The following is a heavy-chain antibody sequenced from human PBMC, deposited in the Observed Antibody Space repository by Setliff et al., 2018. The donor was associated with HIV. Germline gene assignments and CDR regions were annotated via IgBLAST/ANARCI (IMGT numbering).Heavy chain of an antibody. CDR3: AREKPQYYDSSGYRGYYYYGMDV. CDR1: GGTFSSYA. D-gene: IGHD3-22*01. CDR2: IIPILGIA. J-gene: IGHJ6*02. Sequence: SVKVSCKASGGTFSSYAISWVRQAPGQGLEWMGGIIPILGIANYAQKFQGRVTITRDTSASTAYMELSSLRSEDTAVYYCAREKPQYYDSSGYRGYYYYGMDVWGQGTTVTVSS. V-gene: IGHV1-69*10.